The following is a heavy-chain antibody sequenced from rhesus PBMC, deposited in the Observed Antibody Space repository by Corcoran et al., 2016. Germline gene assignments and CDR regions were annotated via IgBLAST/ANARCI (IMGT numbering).Heavy chain of an antibody. Sequence: DVQLVESGGGLVKPGGSLRLSCVASGFTFSSYVMHWVRQAPGKGLEWVSVISESGGTISYADSVKGRFTISRDNAKNSLFLQMNSLRAEDTAVYYCTRVIRGEAAQHFDYWGQGVLVTVSS. CDR1: GFTFSSYV. V-gene: IGHV3S26*01. J-gene: IGHJ4*01. CDR2: ISESGGTI. CDR3: TRVIRGEAAQHFDY. D-gene: IGHD4-29*01.